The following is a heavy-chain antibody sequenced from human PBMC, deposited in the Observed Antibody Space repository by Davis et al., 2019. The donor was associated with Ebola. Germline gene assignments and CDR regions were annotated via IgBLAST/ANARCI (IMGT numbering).Heavy chain of an antibody. J-gene: IGHJ3*02. CDR2: IHHGGSA. Sequence: PSETLSLTCTVSGAAITTYFWRWIRQPTGKGLEWVGLIHHGGSANSNPSLKSRATFSIDTSKSQVSLKLTSVTAADTAVYYCARDTRPCGGDCYDDTFDMWGQGTMVIVSS. CDR3: ARDTRPCGGDCYDDTFDM. CDR1: GAAITTYF. V-gene: IGHV4-4*07. D-gene: IGHD2-21*01.